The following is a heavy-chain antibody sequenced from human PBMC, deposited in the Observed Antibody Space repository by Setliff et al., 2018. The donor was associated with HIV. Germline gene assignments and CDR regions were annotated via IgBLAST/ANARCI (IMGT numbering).Heavy chain of an antibody. CDR2: VSGSGATA. V-gene: IGHV3-23*01. CDR3: AREIRAGDYPPYNYYFYMDV. CDR1: GFTFRNSA. J-gene: IGHJ6*03. D-gene: IGHD4-17*01. Sequence: GGSLRLSCVASGFTFRNSAVSWIRQAPGKGLQWVSAVSGSGATAYYAASVKGRFTISRGNLKSMVYLQMNSLRAEDTAIYYCAREIRAGDYPPYNYYFYMDVWGKGTTVTV.